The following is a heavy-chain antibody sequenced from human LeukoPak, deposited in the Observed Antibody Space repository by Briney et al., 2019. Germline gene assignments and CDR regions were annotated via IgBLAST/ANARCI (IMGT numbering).Heavy chain of an antibody. CDR3: VGGIGWQPDY. J-gene: IGHJ4*02. V-gene: IGHV3-7*03. CDR2: IRQDGREK. CDR1: PGITFSDYW. Sequence: QAGGSLGLSCAASPGITFSDYWMNWVRQAPGKGLEWVAIIRQDGREKLYLDSVKGRFTISRDNAKSSVYLQINSLRAEDTAVYYCVGGIGWQPDYWGQGTLVTVSS. D-gene: IGHD6-19*01.